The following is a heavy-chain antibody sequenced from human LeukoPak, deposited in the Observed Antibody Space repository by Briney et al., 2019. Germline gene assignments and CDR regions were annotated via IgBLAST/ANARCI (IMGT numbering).Heavy chain of an antibody. V-gene: IGHV4-34*01. J-gene: IGHJ5*02. CDR1: GGSFSGYY. CDR2: INHSGST. Sequence: SETLSLTCAVYGGSFSGYYWSWIRQPPGKGLEWIGEINHSGSTNYNPSLKSRVTISVDTSKNQFSLKLSSVTAADTAVYYCARANSCSGEPIPAPPHRFDPWGQGTLVTVSS. CDR3: ARANSCSGEPIPAPPHRFDP. D-gene: IGHD6-13*01.